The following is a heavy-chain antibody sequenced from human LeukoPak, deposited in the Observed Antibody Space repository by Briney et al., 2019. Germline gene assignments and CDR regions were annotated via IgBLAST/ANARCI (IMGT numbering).Heavy chain of an antibody. CDR3: ARDPLMDAFDI. V-gene: IGHV4-59*01. D-gene: IGHD2-8*01. Sequence: SETLSLTCSVSGGSITTDYWSWIRGPPGKGVGWIGYIYYSGTTNYNPSLKGRVTISRDTNKNQISLKLTSVLAADTAVYYCARDPLMDAFDIRGQGTRVTVSS. J-gene: IGHJ3*02. CDR1: GGSITTDY. CDR2: IYYSGTT.